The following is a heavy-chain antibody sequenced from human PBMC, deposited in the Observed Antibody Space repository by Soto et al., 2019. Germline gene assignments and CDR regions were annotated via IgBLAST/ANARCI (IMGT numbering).Heavy chain of an antibody. CDR3: ARDGQRGYDFDY. Sequence: PGGSLRLSCTASGFTFSSYAMNWVRQAPGKGLEWVSVISGSGGSTYYADSVKGRFTISRDNSKNSLYLQMNSLGDDDTAVYYCARDGQRGYDFDYWGPGTLVTVSS. CDR2: ISGSGGST. CDR1: GFTFSSYA. V-gene: IGHV3-23*01. D-gene: IGHD3-3*01. J-gene: IGHJ4*02.